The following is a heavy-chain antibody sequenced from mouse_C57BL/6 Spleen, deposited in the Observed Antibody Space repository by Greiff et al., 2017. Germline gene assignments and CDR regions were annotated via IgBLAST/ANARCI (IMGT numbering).Heavy chain of an antibody. CDR1: GYTFTSSG. D-gene: IGHD1-1*02. CDR2: IYPRSGNT. Sequence: VKLQESGAELARPGASVKLSCKASGYTFTSSGISWVKQRTGQGLEWIGEIYPRSGNTYYNEKFKGKATLTADKSSSTAYMELRSLTSEDSAVYFCARLDGGASAWFAYWGQGTLVTVSA. V-gene: IGHV1-81*01. CDR3: ARLDGGASAWFAY. J-gene: IGHJ3*01.